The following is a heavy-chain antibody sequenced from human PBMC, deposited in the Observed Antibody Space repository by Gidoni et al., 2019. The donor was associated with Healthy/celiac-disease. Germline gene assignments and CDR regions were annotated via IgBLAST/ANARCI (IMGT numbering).Heavy chain of an antibody. CDR3: ASVEDRHHRYSSGRYYGMDV. V-gene: IGHV4-34*01. D-gene: IGHD6-19*01. Sequence: QVQLQQWGAGLLKPSETLSLTCAVYGGSFSGYYWSWIRQPPGKGLEWIGEINHSGSTNYNPSLKSRVTISVDTSKNQFSLKLSSVTAADTAVYYCASVEDRHHRYSSGRYYGMDVWGQGTTVTVSS. CDR2: INHSGST. J-gene: IGHJ6*02. CDR1: GGSFSGYY.